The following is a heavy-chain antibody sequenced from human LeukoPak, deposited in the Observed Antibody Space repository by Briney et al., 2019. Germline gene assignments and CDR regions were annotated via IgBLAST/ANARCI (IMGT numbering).Heavy chain of an antibody. CDR1: GGSFSGYY. Sequence: PSETLSLTCAVYGGSFSGYYWSWIRQPPGKGLEWIGEINHSGSTNYNPSLKSRVTISVDTSKNQFSLKLSSVTAADTAVYYCARGLEYDSSGYYPYYYMDVWGKGTTVTVSS. CDR3: ARGLEYDSSGYYPYYYMDV. V-gene: IGHV4-34*01. J-gene: IGHJ6*03. D-gene: IGHD3-22*01. CDR2: INHSGST.